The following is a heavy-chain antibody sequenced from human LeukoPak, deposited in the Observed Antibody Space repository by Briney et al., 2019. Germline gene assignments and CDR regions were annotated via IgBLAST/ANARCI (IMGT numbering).Heavy chain of an antibody. CDR3: ARGPPYYYDSSGYYPSVDY. CDR2: ISSSSSYI. Sequence: GGSLRLSCAASGFTFSSYSMTWVRQAPGKGLEWVSSISSSSSYIYYADSVKGRFTISRDNAKNSLYLQMNSLRAEDTAVYYCARGPPYYYDSSGYYPSVDYWGQGALVTVSS. J-gene: IGHJ4*02. CDR1: GFTFSSYS. D-gene: IGHD3-22*01. V-gene: IGHV3-21*01.